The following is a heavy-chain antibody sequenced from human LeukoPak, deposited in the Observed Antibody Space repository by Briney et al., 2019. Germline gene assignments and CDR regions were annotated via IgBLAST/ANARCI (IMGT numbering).Heavy chain of an antibody. CDR2: MYYTESP. V-gene: IGHV4-59*08. CDR3: ARSYDTNNRQRFDY. J-gene: IGHJ4*02. D-gene: IGHD3-22*01. CDR1: GASIRSYY. Sequence: SETLSLTCTLSGASIRSYYWSWIRQPPGKGLEWIAYMYYTESPNYNPSLKSRVSMSGDSSRNQFSLKLNSVTAADTAVYYCARSYDTNNRQRFDYWGQGILVTVSP.